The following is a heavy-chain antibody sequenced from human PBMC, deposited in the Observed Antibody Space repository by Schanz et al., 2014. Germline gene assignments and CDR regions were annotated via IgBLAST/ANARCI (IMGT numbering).Heavy chain of an antibody. Sequence: VQLVESGGGLIQPGGSLRLSCAVSGFTVSSNYMSWVRQAPGRGLEWVAFIRYDGSSKYYADSVRGRFTISRDDSKNTLYLQMNSLRPEDTAVYYCAKEDRNHNSDYVYWGQGTLVTVSS. CDR3: AKEDRNHNSDYVY. V-gene: IGHV3-30*02. CDR2: IRYDGSSK. J-gene: IGHJ4*02. CDR1: GFTVSSNY. D-gene: IGHD3-22*01.